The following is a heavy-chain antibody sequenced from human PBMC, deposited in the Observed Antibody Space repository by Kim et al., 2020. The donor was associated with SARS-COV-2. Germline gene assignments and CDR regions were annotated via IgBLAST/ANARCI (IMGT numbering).Heavy chain of an antibody. D-gene: IGHD6-19*01. J-gene: IGHJ4*02. CDR3: AKERVGRGWGSYHEY. CDR2: IGVGGST. Sequence: GGSLILSCTASGFTFCNSGMAWVRQAPGKGKEWVSAIGVGGSTFYPDSVWGRVIISRDNSGNTLYLQMKSLGAEETAIYYCAKERVGRGWGSYHEYWGQGTLVTVSS. V-gene: IGHV3-23*01. CDR1: GFTFCNSG.